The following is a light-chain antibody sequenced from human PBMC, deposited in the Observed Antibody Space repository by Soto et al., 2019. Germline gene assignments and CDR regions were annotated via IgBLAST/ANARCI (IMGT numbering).Light chain of an antibody. CDR1: SSDVGGYNY. V-gene: IGLV2-14*01. Sequence: QSALTQPASVSGSPGQSVTISCTGTSSDVGGYNYVSWYQQRPGKAPKFMIYDVSNRPSGVSTRFSGSKSGNTASLTISGLQAEDEADYYCSSYTTGSTPVVFGGGTKLTVL. J-gene: IGLJ2*01. CDR2: DVS. CDR3: SSYTTGSTPVV.